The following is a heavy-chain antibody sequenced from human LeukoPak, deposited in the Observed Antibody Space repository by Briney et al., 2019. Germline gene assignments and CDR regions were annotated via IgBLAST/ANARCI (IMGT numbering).Heavy chain of an antibody. D-gene: IGHD3-3*01. Sequence: GGSLRLSCAASGFTFSSYAMSWVRQAPGKGLERVSAISGSGGSTYYADSVKGRFTISRDNSKNTLYLQMNSLRAEDTAVYYCARDMSITIFGVVIGNDYWGQGTLVTVSS. CDR2: ISGSGGST. V-gene: IGHV3-23*01. J-gene: IGHJ4*02. CDR3: ARDMSITIFGVVIGNDY. CDR1: GFTFSSYA.